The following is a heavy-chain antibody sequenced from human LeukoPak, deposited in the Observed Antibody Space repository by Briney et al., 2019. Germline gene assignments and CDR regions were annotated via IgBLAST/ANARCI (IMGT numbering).Heavy chain of an antibody. V-gene: IGHV3-30-3*01. CDR2: ISYDGSNN. CDR1: GFTFSSYA. J-gene: IGHJ4*02. CDR3: ARTGGWAYFEY. Sequence: GGSLRLSCAASGFTFSSYAMHWVRQAPGKGLEWVAIISYDGSNNYYADSVKGRFTISRDNSKNTLYLQMNSLRVEDTAVYYCARTGGWAYFEYWGQGTLVTVSS. D-gene: IGHD6-19*01.